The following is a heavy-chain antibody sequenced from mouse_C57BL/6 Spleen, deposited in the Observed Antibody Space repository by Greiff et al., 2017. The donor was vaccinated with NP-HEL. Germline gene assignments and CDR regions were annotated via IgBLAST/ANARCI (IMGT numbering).Heavy chain of an antibody. Sequence: QVQLQQSGPELVKPGASVKISCKASGYAFSSSWMNWVKQRPGKGLEWIGRIYPGDGDTNYNGKFKGKATLTADKSSSTAYMQLSSLTSEDSAVYFCARGIYDGSRFDYWGQGTTLTVSS. CDR1: GYAFSSSW. V-gene: IGHV1-82*01. CDR2: IYPGDGDT. CDR3: ARGIYDGSRFDY. D-gene: IGHD2-3*01. J-gene: IGHJ2*01.